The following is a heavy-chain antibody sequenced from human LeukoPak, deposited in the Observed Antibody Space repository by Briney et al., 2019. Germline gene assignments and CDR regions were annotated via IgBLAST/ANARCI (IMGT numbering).Heavy chain of an antibody. CDR3: ARDIGFGELLAIWFDP. J-gene: IGHJ5*02. Sequence: SDTQALPCAVYGGSFLGYYWRLIRQHPGTGLEWAGESNHSGCTNYNPSLKSRVTRSVDMSENQFSLKLSSVTAADTAVYYCARDIGFGELLAIWFDPWGQGTLVTVSS. D-gene: IGHD3-10*01. CDR1: GGSFLGYY. V-gene: IGHV4-34*01. CDR2: SNHSGCT.